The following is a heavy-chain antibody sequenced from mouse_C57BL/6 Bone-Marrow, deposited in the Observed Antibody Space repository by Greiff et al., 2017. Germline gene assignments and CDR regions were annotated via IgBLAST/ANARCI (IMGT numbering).Heavy chain of an antibody. V-gene: IGHV1-82*01. Sequence: VQLQESGPELVKPGASVKISCKASGYAFSSSWMNWVKQRPGKGLEWIGRIYPGDGDTNYNGKFKGKATLTADKSSSTAYMQLSSLTSEDSAVYFCARYYFDCWGQGTTLTVSS. J-gene: IGHJ2*01. CDR2: IYPGDGDT. CDR1: GYAFSSSW. CDR3: ARYYFDC.